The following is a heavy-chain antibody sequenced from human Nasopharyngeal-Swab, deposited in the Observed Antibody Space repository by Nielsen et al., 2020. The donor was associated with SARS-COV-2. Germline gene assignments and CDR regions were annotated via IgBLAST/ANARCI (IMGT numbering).Heavy chain of an antibody. CDR3: ARGGYYGSGSYFHYYYGMDV. CDR2: IIPIFGTA. J-gene: IGHJ6*02. Sequence: SVKVYGKASGGTFSSYAISWVRQAPGQGLEWMGGIIPIFGTANYAQKFQGRVTITADESTSTAYMELSSLRSEDTAVYYCARGGYYGSGSYFHYYYGMDVWGQGTTVTVSS. V-gene: IGHV1-69*13. CDR1: GGTFSSYA. D-gene: IGHD3-10*01.